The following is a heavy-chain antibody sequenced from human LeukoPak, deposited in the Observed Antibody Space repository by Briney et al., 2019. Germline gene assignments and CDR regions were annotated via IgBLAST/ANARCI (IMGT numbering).Heavy chain of an antibody. D-gene: IGHD1-1*01. J-gene: IGHJ3*01. Sequence: SETLSLTCTVSGGSISVYYWSWIRQPPGQGQEWIGYIYYSGSSDYNPSLKSRVTISVDTSKNQFSLKLSSVTAADTAVYYCASSPGGTGAFDVWGQGTMVTVSS. V-gene: IGHV4-59*01. CDR3: ASSPGGTGAFDV. CDR2: IYYSGSS. CDR1: GGSISVYY.